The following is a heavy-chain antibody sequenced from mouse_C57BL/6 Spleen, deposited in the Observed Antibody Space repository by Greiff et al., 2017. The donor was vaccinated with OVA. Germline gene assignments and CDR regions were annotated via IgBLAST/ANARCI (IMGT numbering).Heavy chain of an antibody. V-gene: IGHV1-69*01. CDR2: IDPSDSYT. J-gene: IGHJ2*01. D-gene: IGHD3-3*01. CDR3: ARGGTGGY. Sequence: QVQLQQPGAELVMPGASVKLSCKASGYTFTSYWMHWVKPRPGQGLEWIGEIDPSDSYTNYNQKFKGKSTLTVDKSSSPAYMQLSSLTSEDSAVYYCARGGTGGYWGQGTTLTVSS. CDR1: GYTFTSYW.